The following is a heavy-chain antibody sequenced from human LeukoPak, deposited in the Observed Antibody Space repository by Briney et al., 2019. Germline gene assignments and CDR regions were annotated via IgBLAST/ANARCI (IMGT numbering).Heavy chain of an antibody. CDR3: ARDFAGEQQLVHYYYYYMDV. CDR1: GYTFTTYG. Sequence: GASVKVSCKASGYTFTTYGISWVRQAPGQGLEWMGWINTNTGNPTYAQGFTGRFVFSLDTSVSTAYLQISSLKAEDTAVYYCARDFAGEQQLVHYYYYYMDVWGKGTTVTVSS. CDR2: INTNTGNP. J-gene: IGHJ6*03. V-gene: IGHV7-4-1*02. D-gene: IGHD6-13*01.